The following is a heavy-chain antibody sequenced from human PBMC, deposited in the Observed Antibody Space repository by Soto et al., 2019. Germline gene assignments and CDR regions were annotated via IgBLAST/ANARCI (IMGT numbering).Heavy chain of an antibody. CDR3: ARPATSYYASSGYYYI. CDR1: GYPFTSYG. J-gene: IGHJ4*02. Sequence: GSVKVCCKASGYPFTSYGISLVRQAPGQGLEWMGWISAYNGNTNYAQKLQGRVTMTTDTSTSTAYMELRSLRSDDTAVYYCARPATSYYASSGYYYIWGQGTMVTVSS. V-gene: IGHV1-18*04. CDR2: ISAYNGNT. D-gene: IGHD3-22*01.